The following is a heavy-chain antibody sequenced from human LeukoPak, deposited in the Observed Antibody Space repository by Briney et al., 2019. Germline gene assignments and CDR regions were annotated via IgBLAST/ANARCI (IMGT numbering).Heavy chain of an antibody. J-gene: IGHJ4*02. V-gene: IGHV4-59*01. CDR3: ARAHTSNWYMDY. CDR1: GGSISSYY. Sequence: KPSETLSLTCSVSGGSISSYYWSWIRQPPGKGLEWIGYIFYSGSSNYNPSLKSRVTMSADTSENQLSLKLRSVTAADTALYYCARAHTSNWYMDYWGQGTLVTVSS. CDR2: IFYSGSS. D-gene: IGHD6-13*01.